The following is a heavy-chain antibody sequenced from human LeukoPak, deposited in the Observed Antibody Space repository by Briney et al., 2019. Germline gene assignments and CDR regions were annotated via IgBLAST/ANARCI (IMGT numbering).Heavy chain of an antibody. CDR1: GFTFSSYW. D-gene: IGHD3-22*01. J-gene: IGHJ3*02. V-gene: IGHV3-7*01. CDR3: ARDGDSSGYYIAFDI. CDR2: IKQDGSEK. Sequence: GGSLRLSCAASGFTFSSYWMSWVRQAPGKGLEWVANIKQDGSEKYYVDSVKGRFTISRDNAKNSLYLQMNSLRAEDTAVYYCARDGDSSGYYIAFDIWGQGTMVTASS.